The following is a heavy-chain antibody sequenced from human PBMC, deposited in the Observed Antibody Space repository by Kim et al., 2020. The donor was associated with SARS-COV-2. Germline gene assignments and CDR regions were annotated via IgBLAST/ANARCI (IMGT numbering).Heavy chain of an antibody. Sequence: GSTNYNPALKSRVTISVDTSKNQFSLKLSSVTAADTAVYYCARFVAGHDYWGQGTLVTVSS. CDR3: ARFVAGHDY. D-gene: IGHD6-19*01. J-gene: IGHJ4*02. CDR2: GST. V-gene: IGHV4-59*01.